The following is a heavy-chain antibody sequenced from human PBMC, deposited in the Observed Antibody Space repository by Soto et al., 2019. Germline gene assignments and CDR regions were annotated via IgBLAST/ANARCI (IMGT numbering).Heavy chain of an antibody. CDR3: ARLYYYDSSGAPHAFAI. CDR1: GYSFISYW. J-gene: IGHJ3*02. CDR2: IYPGDSDT. Sequence: GESLKISWRGFGYSFISYWIGWVRQMPGKGLEWMGIIYPGDSDTRYSPSFQGQVTISADKSISTAYLQWSSLKASDTAMYYCARLYYYDSSGAPHAFAIWGQGTMVTVSS. D-gene: IGHD3-22*01. V-gene: IGHV5-51*01.